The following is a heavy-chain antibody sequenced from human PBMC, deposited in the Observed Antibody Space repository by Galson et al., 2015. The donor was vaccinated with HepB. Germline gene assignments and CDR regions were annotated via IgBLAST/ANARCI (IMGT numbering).Heavy chain of an antibody. Sequence: SLRLSCAASGFTFSNAWMSWVRQAPGKGLEWVGRIKSKTDGGTTDYAAPVKGRFTISRDDSKNTLYLQMNSLKTEDTAVYYCTTAQVVTRIHDFDYWGQGTLVTVSS. J-gene: IGHJ4*02. CDR2: IKSKTDGGTT. D-gene: IGHD4-23*01. CDR3: TTAQVVTRIHDFDY. CDR1: GFTFSNAW. V-gene: IGHV3-15*01.